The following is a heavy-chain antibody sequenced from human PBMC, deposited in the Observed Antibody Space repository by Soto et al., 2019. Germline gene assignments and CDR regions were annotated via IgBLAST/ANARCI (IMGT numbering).Heavy chain of an antibody. D-gene: IGHD4-17*01. CDR1: GYTFTSYY. Sequence: ASVKVSCKASGYTFTSYYMHWVRQAPGQGLEWMGIINPSGGSTSYAQKFQGRVTMTRDTSTSTVYMELSSLRSEDTAVYYCASRLYGEYAYYGMDVWGQGTTVTVSS. J-gene: IGHJ6*02. CDR3: ASRLYGEYAYYGMDV. V-gene: IGHV1-46*01. CDR2: INPSGGST.